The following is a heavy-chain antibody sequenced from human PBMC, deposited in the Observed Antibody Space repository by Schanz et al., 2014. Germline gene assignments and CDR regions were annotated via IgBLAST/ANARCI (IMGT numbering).Heavy chain of an antibody. J-gene: IGHJ6*02. V-gene: IGHV3-23*04. D-gene: IGHD2-15*01. CDR2: ISHSGGSK. Sequence: VQLVESGGGVVQPGRSLRLSCAASGFTFNSYAMTWVRQAPGKGLEWVSSISHSGGSKYYADSVKGRFTISRDNSENTLYLQMNSLSADDTAVFYCAKGMGYCNGGTCYDYYYYGLDVWGQGTTVTVSS. CDR3: AKGMGYCNGGTCYDYYYYGLDV. CDR1: GFTFNSYA.